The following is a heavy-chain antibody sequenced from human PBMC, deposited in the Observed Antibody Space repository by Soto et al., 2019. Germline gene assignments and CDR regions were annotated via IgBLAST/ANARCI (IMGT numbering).Heavy chain of an antibody. D-gene: IGHD2-2*01. CDR1: GYTFTSYG. J-gene: IGHJ5*02. CDR3: ARVVGYCSSTSCYDWFDP. V-gene: IGHV1-18*01. CDR2: ISAYNGNT. Sequence: QVQLVQSGAEVKKPGASVKVSCKASGYTFTSYGISWVRQAPGQGLEWMGWISAYNGNTNYAQKRQGRVTMTTDTSTSTAYMELRSLRSDDTAVYYCARVVGYCSSTSCYDWFDPWGQGTLVTVSS.